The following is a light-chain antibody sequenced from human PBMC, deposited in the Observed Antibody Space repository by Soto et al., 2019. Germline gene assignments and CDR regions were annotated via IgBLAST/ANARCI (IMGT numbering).Light chain of an antibody. V-gene: IGKV3-20*01. CDR1: QSVSSSY. CDR2: GAS. CDR3: QQYGRSQT. J-gene: IGKJ1*01. Sequence: EIVLTQSPGTLSLSPGERATLSCRASQSVSSSYLAWNQQKPGQAPRLLIYGASSRATGIPDRFSGSGSGTDFTLTISRLEPEDFAVYYCQQYGRSQTFGQGTKVEIK.